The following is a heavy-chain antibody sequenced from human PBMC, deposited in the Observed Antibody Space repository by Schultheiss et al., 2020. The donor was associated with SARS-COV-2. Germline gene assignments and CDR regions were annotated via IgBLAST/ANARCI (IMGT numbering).Heavy chain of an antibody. CDR3: AKDQDVVPAATWDY. V-gene: IGHV4-4*07. CDR2: IYTSGST. D-gene: IGHD2-2*01. J-gene: IGHJ4*02. CDR1: GGSFSGYY. Sequence: SETLSLTCAVYGGSFSGYYWSWIRQPAGKGLEWIGRIYTSGSTNYNPSLKSRVTMSVDTSKNQFSLKLSSVTAADTAVYYCAKDQDVVPAATWDYWGQGTLVTVSS.